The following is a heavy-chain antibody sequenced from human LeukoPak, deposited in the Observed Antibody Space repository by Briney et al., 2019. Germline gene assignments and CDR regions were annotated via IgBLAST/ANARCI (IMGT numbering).Heavy chain of an antibody. CDR3: GSGIVVVGIDY. CDR2: INHSGST. Sequence: SETLSLTCAVDGGSFSGYYWSWIRQPPGKGLEWIGEINHSGSTNYNPSLTSRVTISVDTSKNQFSLKLSSVTAADTAVYYCGSGIVVVGIDYWGQGTLVTVSS. CDR1: GGSFSGYY. D-gene: IGHD3-22*01. V-gene: IGHV4-34*01. J-gene: IGHJ4*02.